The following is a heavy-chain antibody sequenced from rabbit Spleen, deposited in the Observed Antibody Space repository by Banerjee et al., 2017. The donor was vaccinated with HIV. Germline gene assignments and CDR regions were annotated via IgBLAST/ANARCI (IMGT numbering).Heavy chain of an antibody. CDR2: AYAGSSGGT. CDR3: ARDTGSSFSSYGMDL. Sequence: QEQLVESGGGLVKPEGSLTLTCKASGVSFNSGYDMCWVRQAPGKGLEWVACAYAGSSGGTYSATWAKGRFTISKTSSTTVTLQMTSLTAADTATYFCARDTGSSFSSYGMDLWGQGTLVTVS. J-gene: IGHJ6*01. D-gene: IGHD8-1*01. CDR1: GVSFNSGYD. V-gene: IGHV1S45*01.